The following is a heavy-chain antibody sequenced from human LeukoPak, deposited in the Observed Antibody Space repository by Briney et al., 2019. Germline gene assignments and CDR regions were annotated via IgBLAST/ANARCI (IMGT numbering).Heavy chain of an antibody. CDR1: GGSISSYY. J-gene: IGHJ4*02. Sequence: SETLSLTCTVSGGSISSYYWSWIRQPPGKGLEWIGYIYYSGSTNYNPSLKSRVTISVDTSKNQFSLKLSSVTAADTAVYYCARGRQTRGYCSSTSCPNDYWGQGTLVTISS. CDR2: IYYSGST. CDR3: ARGRQTRGYCSSTSCPNDY. D-gene: IGHD2-2*01. V-gene: IGHV4-59*01.